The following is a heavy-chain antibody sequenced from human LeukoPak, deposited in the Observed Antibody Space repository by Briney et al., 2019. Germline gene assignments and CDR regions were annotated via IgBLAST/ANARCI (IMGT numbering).Heavy chain of an antibody. J-gene: IGHJ4*02. V-gene: IGHV4-59*01. D-gene: IGHD2-2*01. CDR3: ARGRRAKKDIVVVPAAVAFDY. CDR1: GGSLSSYY. CDR2: IYYSGST. Sequence: SETLSLTCTVSGGSLSSYYWSWIRQPPGKGLEWIGYIYYSGSTNYNPSLKSRVTISVDTSKNQFSLKLSSVTAADTAVYYCARGRRAKKDIVVVPAAVAFDYWGQGTLVTVSS.